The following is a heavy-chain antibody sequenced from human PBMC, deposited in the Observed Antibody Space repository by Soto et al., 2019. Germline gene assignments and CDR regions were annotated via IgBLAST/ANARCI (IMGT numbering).Heavy chain of an antibody. Sequence: QVQLVQSGAEVKKPGASVKVSCMASGYTFTSYGISWVRQAPGQGLEWMGWISAYNGNTNYAQKLQGRVTMTTDTSTSTAYMELRSLRSDDTAVYYCARISPAYSSSWYGYFDYWGQGTLVTVSS. CDR3: ARISPAYSSSWYGYFDY. J-gene: IGHJ4*02. CDR2: ISAYNGNT. D-gene: IGHD6-13*01. V-gene: IGHV1-18*04. CDR1: GYTFTSYG.